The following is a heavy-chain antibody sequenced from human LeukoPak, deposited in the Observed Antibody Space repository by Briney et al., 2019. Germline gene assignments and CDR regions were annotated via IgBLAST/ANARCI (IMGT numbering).Heavy chain of an antibody. D-gene: IGHD2-21*02. Sequence: PGRSLRLSCAASGFTFSNYFMHWVRQAPGKGLEWVADIASDGSHTFYVESVKGRFTISRDNSKNTLYLQMNSLRAEDTAVYFCARERQDTVIHSGAFDIWGQGTMVTVFS. J-gene: IGHJ3*02. CDR1: GFTFSNYF. CDR3: ARERQDTVIHSGAFDI. V-gene: IGHV3-30*04. CDR2: IASDGSHT.